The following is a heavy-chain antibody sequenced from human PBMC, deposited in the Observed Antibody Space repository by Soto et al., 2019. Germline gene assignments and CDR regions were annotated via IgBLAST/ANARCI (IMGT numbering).Heavy chain of an antibody. J-gene: IGHJ5*02. V-gene: IGHV1-2*02. CDR3: ARRTGTTPRNWFDP. CDR2: INPNSGGT. Sequence: ASVKVSCKASGYTFTGYYMHWVRQAPGQGLEWMGWINPNSGGTNYAQKFQGRVTMTRDTSISTAYMELSRLRSDDTAVYYCARRTGTTPRNWFDPWGQGTLVTVSS. D-gene: IGHD1-1*01. CDR1: GYTFTGYY.